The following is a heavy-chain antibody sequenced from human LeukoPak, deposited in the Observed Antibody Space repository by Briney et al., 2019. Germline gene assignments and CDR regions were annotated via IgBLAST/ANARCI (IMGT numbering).Heavy chain of an antibody. J-gene: IGHJ5*02. V-gene: IGHV1-2*06. Sequence: GASVKVSCKASGYTFTGYYMHWVRQAPGQGREWMGLINPNSGGTNYAQKFQGRVTMTRKTSISTAYMELSRLRSDDTAVYYCARGIEDYDILTGFTWGQGTLVTVSS. CDR3: ARGIEDYDILTGFT. CDR1: GYTFTGYY. CDR2: INPNSGGT. D-gene: IGHD3-9*01.